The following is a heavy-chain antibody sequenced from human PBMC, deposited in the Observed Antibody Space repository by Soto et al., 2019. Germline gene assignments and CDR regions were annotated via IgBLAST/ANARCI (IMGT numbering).Heavy chain of an antibody. J-gene: IGHJ6*03. Sequence: ASVKVSCKASGYTFTGYYMHWVLQAPGQGLEWMGWINPNSGGTNYAQKFQGWVTMTRDTSISTAYMELSRLRSDDTAVYYCARGVTTPYYYYYMDVWGKGTTVTVS. CDR2: INPNSGGT. CDR3: ARGVTTPYYYYYMDV. CDR1: GYTFTGYY. D-gene: IGHD4-17*01. V-gene: IGHV1-2*04.